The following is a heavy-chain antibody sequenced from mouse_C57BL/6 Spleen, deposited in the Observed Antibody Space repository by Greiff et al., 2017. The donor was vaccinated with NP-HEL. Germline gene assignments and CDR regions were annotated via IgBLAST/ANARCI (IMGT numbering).Heavy chain of an antibody. J-gene: IGHJ4*01. CDR3: VRHGGLRRDDAMDD. CDR1: GFSFNTYA. D-gene: IGHD2-4*01. CDR2: IRSKSNNYAT. V-gene: IGHV10-1*01. Sequence: EVQVVESGGGLVQPKGSLKLSCAASGFSFNTYAMNWVRQAPGKGLEWVARIRSKSNNYATYYADSVKDRFTISRDDSESMLYLQMNNLKTEDTAMYYCVRHGGLRRDDAMDDWGQGTSVTVSS.